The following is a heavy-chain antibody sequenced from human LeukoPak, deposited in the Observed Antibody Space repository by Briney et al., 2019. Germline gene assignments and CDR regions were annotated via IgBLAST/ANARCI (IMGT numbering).Heavy chain of an antibody. J-gene: IGHJ3*02. CDR2: ISGNGDNT. CDR3: AKSPSVVTDAFDI. D-gene: IGHD2-21*02. V-gene: IGHV3-23*01. Sequence: GGSLRLSCAASGFTFSSYAMSWVRQAPGKGLEWVSGISGNGDNTYHAESVKGRFTISRDNSKNTLYLQMNSPRAEDTAVYYCAKSPSVVTDAFDIWGQGTMVTVSS. CDR1: GFTFSSYA.